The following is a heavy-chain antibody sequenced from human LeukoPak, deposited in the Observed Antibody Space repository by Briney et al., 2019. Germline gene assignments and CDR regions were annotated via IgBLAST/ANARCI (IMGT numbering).Heavy chain of an antibody. V-gene: IGHV3-30*01. J-gene: IGHJ5*02. CDR1: GFTFSSYA. CDR3: ASDTTGTTLGWFDP. Sequence: PGRSLRLSCAASGFTFSSYAMHWVRQAPGKGLEWGAVISYDGSNKYYADSVKGRFTISRDNSKNTLYLQMNSLRAEDTAVYYCASDTTGTTLGWFDPWGQGTLVTVSS. CDR2: ISYDGSNK. D-gene: IGHD1-7*01.